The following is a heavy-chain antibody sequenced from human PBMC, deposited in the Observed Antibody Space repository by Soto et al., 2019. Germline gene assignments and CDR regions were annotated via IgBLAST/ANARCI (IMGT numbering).Heavy chain of an antibody. V-gene: IGHV4-30-4*01. Sequence: QVQLQESGPGLVKPSQTLSLTCTVSGGSISSGDYYWSWIRQPPGKGLEWIGYIYYSGSTYYNPSRKRRVTISLHTSKNQFSLKLSSVTAADTAVYHCASTSYGYTFHDYWGQGTLVTVSS. D-gene: IGHD5-18*01. CDR3: ASTSYGYTFHDY. CDR1: GGSISSGDYY. J-gene: IGHJ4*02. CDR2: IYYSGST.